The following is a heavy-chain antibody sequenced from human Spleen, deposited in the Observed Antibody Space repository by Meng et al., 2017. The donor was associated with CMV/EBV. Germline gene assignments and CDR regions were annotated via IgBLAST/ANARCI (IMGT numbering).Heavy chain of an antibody. CDR3: ARDTDCSGTSCYFSEYFHH. CDR2: ISYDGSNK. CDR1: GFTFSSYA. V-gene: IGHV3-30-3*01. Sequence: GESLKISCAASGFTFSSYAMHWVRQAPGKGLEWVAVISYDGSNKYCADSVKGRFTISRDNSKNTLYLQMNSLRAEDTAVYYCARDTDCSGTSCYFSEYFHHWGRGTLVTVSS. D-gene: IGHD2-15*01. J-gene: IGHJ1*01.